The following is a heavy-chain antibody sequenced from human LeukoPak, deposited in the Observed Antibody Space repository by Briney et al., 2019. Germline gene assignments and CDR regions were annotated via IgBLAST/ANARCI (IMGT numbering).Heavy chain of an antibody. CDR3: ARGPYAYTSSATLGSYNWFDP. D-gene: IGHD2-2*02. CDR1: GYNFPNYW. CDR2: IYPGDSHT. V-gene: IGHV5-51*01. Sequence: GESLKISCKGSGYNFPNYWIGWVRPMPGKGLEWMGIIYPGDSHTRYSPSFQDQVTISVDKSISTAYLQWSSLKASDTAMYYCARGPYAYTSSATLGSYNWFDPWGQGSLVTVSS. J-gene: IGHJ5*02.